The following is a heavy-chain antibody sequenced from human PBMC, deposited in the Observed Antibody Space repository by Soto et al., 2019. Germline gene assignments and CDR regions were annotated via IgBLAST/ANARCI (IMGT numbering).Heavy chain of an antibody. CDR2: ITTYNGNT. CDR3: ATFLQLRPLGY. D-gene: IGHD1-1*01. J-gene: IGHJ4*02. CDR1: GYTFTNYG. V-gene: IGHV1-18*01. Sequence: QVQLMQSGGEVKKPGASVNVSCKTSGYTFTNYGISWVRQAPGQGLEFMGWITTYNGNTNYAQKFQDRVTMTRDTSTSTAYMELRSLRSDDTAMYYCATFLQLRPLGYWGQGTLVTVSS.